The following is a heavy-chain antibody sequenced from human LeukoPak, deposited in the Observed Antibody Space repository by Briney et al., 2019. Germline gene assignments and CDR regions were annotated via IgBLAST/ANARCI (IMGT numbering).Heavy chain of an antibody. V-gene: IGHV3-30-3*01. CDR1: GFTFSSYA. Sequence: GGSLRLSCAASGFTFSSYAMHWVRQAPGKGLEWVAVISYDGSNKYYADSVKGRFTISRENSKNTLYLQMNSLRAEDTAVYYCAREVSNEYYFDYWGQGTLVTVSS. CDR2: ISYDGSNK. CDR3: AREVSNEYYFDY. J-gene: IGHJ4*02. D-gene: IGHD1-1*01.